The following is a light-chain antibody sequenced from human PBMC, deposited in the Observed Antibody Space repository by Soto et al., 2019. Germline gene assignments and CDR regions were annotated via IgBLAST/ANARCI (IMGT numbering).Light chain of an antibody. CDR1: QSFTSN. J-gene: IGKJ4*01. CDR2: GAS. CDR3: QQYHNWPLT. V-gene: IGKV3-15*01. Sequence: EIVMTQSQATLSVSPGERATLSSRASQSFTSNLAWYQQKPGQAPRLLFYGASTRASDIPARFSGSGSGPEFTLTISSLQSEDFAVYYCQQYHNWPLTFGGGTKVEIK.